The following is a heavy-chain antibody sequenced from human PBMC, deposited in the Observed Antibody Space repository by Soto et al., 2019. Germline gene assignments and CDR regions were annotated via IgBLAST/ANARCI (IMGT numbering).Heavy chain of an antibody. D-gene: IGHD2-15*01. CDR2: INHSGST. J-gene: IGHJ5*02. CDR3: ARRWGSGLGYCSGGSRLNWFDP. CDR1: GGSFRGDY. V-gene: IGHV4-34*01. Sequence: TSETLSLTCAVHGGSFRGDYWSWIRQPPGEGLEWIGEINHSGSTNYNPSLKSRVTISVDTSKNQFSLKLSSVTAADTAVYYCARRWGSGLGYCSGGSRLNWFDPWGQGTLVTVSS.